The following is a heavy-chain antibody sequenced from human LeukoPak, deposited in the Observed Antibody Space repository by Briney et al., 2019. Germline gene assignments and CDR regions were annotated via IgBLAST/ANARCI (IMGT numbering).Heavy chain of an antibody. J-gene: IGHJ5*02. V-gene: IGHV4-39*01. CDR3: ARQYSGLNWFDP. CDR1: GGSLSSSSYY. Sequence: SSETLSLTCTVSGGSLSSSSYYWGWIRQAPGKGLEWIGSIYYSGSTYYNPSLKSRVTISVDTSKNQFSLKLNSVTAADTAVYYCARQYSGLNWFDPWGQGILVTVSS. D-gene: IGHD5-12*01. CDR2: IYYSGST.